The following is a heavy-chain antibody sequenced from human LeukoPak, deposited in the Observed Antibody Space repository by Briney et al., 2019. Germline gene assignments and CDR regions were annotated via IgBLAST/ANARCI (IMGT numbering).Heavy chain of an antibody. J-gene: IGHJ3*02. D-gene: IGHD2-2*01. CDR1: GYSFTNYW. Sequence: GESLKISCKASGYSFTNYWVGWVRQMPGKGLEWMGIIYPGDSDTRYRPSFQGQVTISADKSISTAYLQWSSLKASDTAMYYCARRGYCTDTSCYAGVDGFDIWGQGTVVTVSS. CDR2: IYPGDSDT. V-gene: IGHV5-51*01. CDR3: ARRGYCTDTSCYAGVDGFDI.